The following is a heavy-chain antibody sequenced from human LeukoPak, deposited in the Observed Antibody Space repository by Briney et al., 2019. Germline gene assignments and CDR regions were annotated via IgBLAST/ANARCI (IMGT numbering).Heavy chain of an antibody. CDR2: ISRRSSYI. CDR1: GFTFSSYS. J-gene: IGHJ4*02. Sequence: GGSLRLSCAASGFTFSSYSMNWVRQAPGKGLEWVSSISRRSSYIYYGDSVKGRFTISRDNAKNSLYLQMNSLRAEDTAVYYCARDLMGIAYRGAFYYWGQGTLVTVSS. D-gene: IGHD6-13*01. V-gene: IGHV3-21*04. CDR3: ARDLMGIAYRGAFYY.